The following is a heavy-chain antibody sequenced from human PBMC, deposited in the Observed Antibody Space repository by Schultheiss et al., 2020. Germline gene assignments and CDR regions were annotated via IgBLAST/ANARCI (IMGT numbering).Heavy chain of an antibody. V-gene: IGHV1-24*01. D-gene: IGHD5-24*01. CDR1: GYTLTELS. J-gene: IGHJ3*02. CDR2: FDPEDGET. Sequence: ASVKVSCKVSGYTLTELSMHWVRQAPGKGLEWMGGFDPEDGETIYAQKFQGRVTMTEDTSTDTAYMELSSLRSEDTAVYYCATDTRWLQLGNAFDIWGQGTMVTVSS. CDR3: ATDTRWLQLGNAFDI.